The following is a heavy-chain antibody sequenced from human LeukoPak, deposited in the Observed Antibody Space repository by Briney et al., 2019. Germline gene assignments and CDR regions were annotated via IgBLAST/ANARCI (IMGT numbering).Heavy chain of an antibody. CDR1: GGTFISYA. V-gene: IGHV1-69*05. CDR2: IIPIFGTA. CDR3: ARDGEYSGSYYGY. J-gene: IGHJ4*03. D-gene: IGHD1-26*01. Sequence: SVKVSCKASGGTFISYAISWVRQAPGQGLEWMGGIIPIFGTANYAQKFQGRVTMTRDTSTSTVYMELSSLRSEDTAVYYCARDGEYSGSYYGYWGQGTLVTVSS.